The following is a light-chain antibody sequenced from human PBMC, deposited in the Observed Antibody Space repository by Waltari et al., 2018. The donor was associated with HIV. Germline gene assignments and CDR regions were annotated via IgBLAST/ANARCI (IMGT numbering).Light chain of an antibody. CDR1: SSNIGSNY. V-gene: IGLV1-47*01. J-gene: IGLJ2*01. CDR2: RNN. CDR3: ATWDDTLSGHVV. Sequence: QSVLTQPPSASGTPGQRLTIPCSGSSSNIGSNYLYWYQQLPGTAPKLLIYRNNQRPSGVPDRFSGSKSGTSASLAISGLRSEDEADYYCATWDDTLSGHVVFGGGTKLNVL.